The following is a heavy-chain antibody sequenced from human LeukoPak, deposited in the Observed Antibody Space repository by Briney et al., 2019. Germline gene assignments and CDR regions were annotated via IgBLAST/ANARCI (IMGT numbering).Heavy chain of an antibody. J-gene: IGHJ6*02. Sequence: SETLSFTCTVSGVSISSYCWSWIRQPPGKGLVWIGYIYYSGSTKYNPSLKSRVTMSLDTSKSQFSLQLNCVTAADTAVYYCARDRPSGSGSSFFLGITLCGQGTTVTVSS. CDR3: ARDRPSGSGSSFFLGITL. CDR2: IYYSGST. CDR1: GVSISSYC. V-gene: IGHV4-59*01. D-gene: IGHD3-10*01.